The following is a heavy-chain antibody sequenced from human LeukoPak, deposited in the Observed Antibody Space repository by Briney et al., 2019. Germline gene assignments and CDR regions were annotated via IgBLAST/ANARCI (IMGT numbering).Heavy chain of an antibody. CDR3: ARVVSGSGYDWHYYGMDV. Sequence: GASVKVSCKASGYTFTSYGIIWVRQAPGQGLEWMGWISAYNGNTNYAQKLQGRVTMTTDTSTSTAYMELRSLRSDDTAVYYCARVVSGSGYDWHYYGMDVWGQGTTVTVSS. CDR1: GYTFTSYG. J-gene: IGHJ6*02. CDR2: ISAYNGNT. D-gene: IGHD5-12*01. V-gene: IGHV1-18*01.